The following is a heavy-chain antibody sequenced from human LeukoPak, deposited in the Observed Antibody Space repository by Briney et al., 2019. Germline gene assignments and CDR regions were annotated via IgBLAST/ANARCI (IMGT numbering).Heavy chain of an antibody. J-gene: IGHJ5*02. Sequence: ASVKVSCKASGYTFTGYYMHWVRQAPGQGLEWMGWINPNSGGTNYAQKFQGRVTMTRDTSISTAYMELSRLRSDDTAVYYCARAGDYDILTCYYSGKFDPWGQGTLVTVSS. V-gene: IGHV1-2*02. CDR3: ARAGDYDILTCYYSGKFDP. D-gene: IGHD3-9*01. CDR1: GYTFTGYY. CDR2: INPNSGGT.